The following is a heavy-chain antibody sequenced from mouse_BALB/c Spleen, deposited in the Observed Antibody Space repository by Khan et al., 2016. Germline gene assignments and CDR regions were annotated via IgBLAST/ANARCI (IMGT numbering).Heavy chain of an antibody. D-gene: IGHD1-2*01. J-gene: IGHJ3*01. CDR2: FYPESGSI. CDR3: VRHEFTTAPFAY. V-gene: IGHV1-62-2*01. CDR1: GYTFTECT. Sequence: QVQLQQSGAELVNPGASVKLSCKASGYTFTECTIHWVKQRSGQGLEWIGWFYPESGSIKYNEKFKDKATLTADKSSSTVYMKLSRLTSEDSAVYFCVRHEFTTAPFAYWGQGTLVTVSA.